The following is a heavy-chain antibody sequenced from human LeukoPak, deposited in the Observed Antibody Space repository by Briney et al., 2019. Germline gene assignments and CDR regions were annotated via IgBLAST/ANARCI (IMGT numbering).Heavy chain of an antibody. CDR1: GGYISSYY. CDR3: ARGYRDGYNYYYFQH. CDR2: IYYSGST. J-gene: IGHJ1*01. D-gene: IGHD5-24*01. Sequence: PSETLSLTCTVSGGYISSYYWSWIRQPPGKGLEWIGYIYYSGSTNYNPSLESRVTISVDTSKNQFSLKLSSVTAADTAVYYCARGYRDGYNYYYFQHWGQGTLVTVSS. V-gene: IGHV4-59*01.